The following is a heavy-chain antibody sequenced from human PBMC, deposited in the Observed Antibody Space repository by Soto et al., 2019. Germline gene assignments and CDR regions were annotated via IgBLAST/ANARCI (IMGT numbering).Heavy chain of an antibody. Sequence: QVQLVQSGAEVKKPGASMKISCKASGYLFMDYYIHWLRQAPGQGLEWMGVINPDGGSTSYAQRFQGRLTVTADTSTSTVFVYLNSVTVDDTAFYFCASAPPSWKYVCFWDYWGQGTLVTVST. CDR2: INPDGGST. D-gene: IGHD1-1*01. J-gene: IGHJ4*02. CDR1: GYLFMDYY. CDR3: ASAPPSWKYVCFWDY. V-gene: IGHV1-46*01.